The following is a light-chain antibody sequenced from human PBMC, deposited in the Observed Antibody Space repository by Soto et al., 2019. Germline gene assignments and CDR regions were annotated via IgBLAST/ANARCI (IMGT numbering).Light chain of an antibody. CDR1: QSVSSSY. J-gene: IGKJ5*01. CDR2: DTS. CDR3: QQYYNWPIT. V-gene: IGKV3-20*01. Sequence: EIVLTQSPGTLSLSPGERATLSCRASQSVSSSYLAWYQQKPGQAPRLLIYDTSIRATGIPARFSGSGSGTDFALTISRLEPEDFAVYYCQQYYNWPITFGQGTRLEIK.